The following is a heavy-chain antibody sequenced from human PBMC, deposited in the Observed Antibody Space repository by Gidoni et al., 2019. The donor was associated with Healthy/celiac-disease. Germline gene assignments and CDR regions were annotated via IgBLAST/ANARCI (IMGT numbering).Heavy chain of an antibody. Sequence: EVQLVESGGGLVQPGGSLRPSCAASGFTFSSYEMNWVRQAPGKGLEWVSYISSSGSTIYYADSVKGRFTISRDNAKNSLYLQMNSLRAEDTAVYYCARDRHSSSWYEHYGMDVWGQGTTVTVSS. J-gene: IGHJ6*02. D-gene: IGHD6-13*01. CDR3: ARDRHSSSWYEHYGMDV. CDR2: ISSSGSTI. V-gene: IGHV3-48*03. CDR1: GFTFSSYE.